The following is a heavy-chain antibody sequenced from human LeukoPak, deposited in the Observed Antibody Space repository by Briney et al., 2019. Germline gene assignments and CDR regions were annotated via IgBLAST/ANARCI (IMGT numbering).Heavy chain of an antibody. V-gene: IGHV3-23*01. CDR3: AKDPSWGSSGWYFDY. CDR1: GFTFSNYA. J-gene: IGHJ4*02. CDR2: ISGSASST. Sequence: GGSLRLSCAASGFTFSNYAMSWVRQAPGKGLEWVSAISGSASSTYHADSVKGRFTISRDNAKNSLYLQMNSLRAEDTALYYCAKDPSWGSSGWYFDYWGQGTLVTVSS. D-gene: IGHD6-19*01.